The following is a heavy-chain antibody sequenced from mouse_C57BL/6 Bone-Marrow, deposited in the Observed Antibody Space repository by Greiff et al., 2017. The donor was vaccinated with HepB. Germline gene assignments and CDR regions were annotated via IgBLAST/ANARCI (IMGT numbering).Heavy chain of an antibody. CDR3: ARRRTMDY. Sequence: QVQLQQSGAELVMPGASVKLSCKASGYTFTSYWMHWVKQRPGQGLEWIGEIDPSDSYTNYNQKFKGKSTLTVDKSSSTAYMQLSSLTSEDSAVYYCARRRTMDYWGQGTSVTVSS. J-gene: IGHJ4*01. CDR2: IDPSDSYT. CDR1: GYTFTSYW. V-gene: IGHV1-69*01.